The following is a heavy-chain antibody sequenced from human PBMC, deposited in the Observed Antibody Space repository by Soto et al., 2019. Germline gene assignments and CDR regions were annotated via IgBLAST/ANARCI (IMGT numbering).Heavy chain of an antibody. CDR2: ISYDGSNE. Sequence: QVRLVESGGGVVQPGRSLRLSCAASGFTFSSYAMHWVRQAPGKGLEWVGLISYDGSNEYYADSVKGRFTISRDNSKNSVDLQLDSLRDEYTAVYYCAREGFGAYDFRRVPQTDCWGQGTLVTVSS. J-gene: IGHJ4*02. V-gene: IGHV3-30-3*01. CDR3: AREGFGAYDFRRVPQTDC. D-gene: IGHD5-12*01. CDR1: GFTFSSYA.